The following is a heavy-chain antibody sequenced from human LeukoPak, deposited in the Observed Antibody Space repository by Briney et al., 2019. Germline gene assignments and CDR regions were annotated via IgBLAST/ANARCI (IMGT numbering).Heavy chain of an antibody. J-gene: IGHJ5*02. D-gene: IGHD3-10*01. Sequence: SVRVSCKASRGTFISYVLSWVRQAPGQGVEWVGGIIPIVGAANYAQKFQGRVTITTQESTSTAYMERSSLSSEDTTVYYCAREDYYGSGSPISWFDPGGQGTLVTLS. V-gene: IGHV1-69*05. CDR3: AREDYYGSGSPISWFDP. CDR2: IIPIVGAA. CDR1: RGTFISYV.